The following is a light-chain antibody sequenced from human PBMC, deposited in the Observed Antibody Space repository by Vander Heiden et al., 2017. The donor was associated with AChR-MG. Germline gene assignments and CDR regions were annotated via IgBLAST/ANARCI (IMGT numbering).Light chain of an antibody. Sequence: QSALTQPASVSGSPGQSITISCTGTSSDVGGYNYVSWYQQHPGKAPKLMIYDVSKRPSGVSNRFSGSKSGNTASLTISGLQAEDEADYYCSSYTSSSTPWVFGGGIKLTVL. V-gene: IGLV2-14*01. J-gene: IGLJ3*02. CDR1: SSDVGGYNY. CDR2: DVS. CDR3: SSYTSSSTPWV.